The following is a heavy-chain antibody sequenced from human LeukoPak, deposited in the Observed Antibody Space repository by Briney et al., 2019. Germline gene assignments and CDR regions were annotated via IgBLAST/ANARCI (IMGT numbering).Heavy chain of an antibody. Sequence: GASVKVSCEASGGTFSSYAISWVRQAPGQGLEWMGGIIPIFGTANYAQKFQGRVTITADESTSTAYMELSSLRSEDTAVYYCARAQGVTMVRGVIDYYYGMDVWGKGTTVTVSS. J-gene: IGHJ6*04. CDR3: ARAQGVTMVRGVIDYYYGMDV. CDR2: IIPIFGTA. D-gene: IGHD3-10*01. CDR1: GGTFSSYA. V-gene: IGHV1-69*01.